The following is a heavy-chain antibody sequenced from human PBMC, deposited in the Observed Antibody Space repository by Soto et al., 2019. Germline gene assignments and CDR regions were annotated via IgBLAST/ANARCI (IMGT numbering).Heavy chain of an antibody. D-gene: IGHD3-16*01. CDR1: GYTFSRSG. J-gene: IGHJ6*02. CDR3: ARMGDVPYYNYGMDV. CDR2: INGYNGNT. V-gene: IGHV1-18*01. Sequence: QVQLVQSGAEVKKPGASVTVSCKASGYTFSRSGISWVRQAPGQGLEWMGWINGYNGNTNYTQKMQGRITMTTDTPTSTAYMELRSLRSDDTAVYYCARMGDVPYYNYGMDVWGQGTTVIVSS.